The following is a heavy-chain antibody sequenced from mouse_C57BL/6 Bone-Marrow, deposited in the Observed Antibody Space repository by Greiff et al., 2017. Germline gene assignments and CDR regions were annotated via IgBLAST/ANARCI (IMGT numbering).Heavy chain of an antibody. Sequence: VKLQESGPGLVQPSQSLSITCTVSGFSLTSYGVHWVRQSPGKGLEWLGVIWSGGSTDYNAAFISRLSISKDNSKSHVFFKMNSLQADDTAIYYCARSYYGSNYWYFDVWGTGTTVTVSS. D-gene: IGHD1-1*01. CDR1: GFSLTSYG. J-gene: IGHJ1*03. V-gene: IGHV2-2*01. CDR2: IWSGGST. CDR3: ARSYYGSNYWYFDV.